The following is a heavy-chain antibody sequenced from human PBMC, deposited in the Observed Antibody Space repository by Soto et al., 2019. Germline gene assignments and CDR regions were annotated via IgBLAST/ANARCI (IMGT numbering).Heavy chain of an antibody. J-gene: IGHJ6*02. CDR2: IIGSGGRT. V-gene: IGHV3-23*01. D-gene: IGHD2-15*01. CDR3: AKGSGYDHYYGMDV. CDR1: GFTFSAYA. Sequence: XGSQRVSCTASGFTFSAYAMTWVRQAPGKGLEWVSTIIGSGGRTYYADSVKGRFTISKDNPKNMLFLQVNSLRDEDTAAYYCAKGSGYDHYYGMDVWGQGNTVTVSS.